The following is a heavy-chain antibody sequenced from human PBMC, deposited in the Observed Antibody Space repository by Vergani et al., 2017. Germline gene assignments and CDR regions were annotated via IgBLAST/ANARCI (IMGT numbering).Heavy chain of an antibody. Sequence: QVQLQESGPGLVKASQTLSLTCSVSGAYVGSGGYYWSWVRQRPGMGLDWIGYIYYSGTTYYNPSLESRLTISLDTSENHLSLKLTSVTAADTAVYYCVRAPTVAPSQFDPWGQGTLVTVSS. CDR1: GAYVGSGGYY. CDR3: VRAPTVAPSQFDP. D-gene: IGHD6-19*01. CDR2: IYYSGTT. J-gene: IGHJ5*02. V-gene: IGHV4-30-4*08.